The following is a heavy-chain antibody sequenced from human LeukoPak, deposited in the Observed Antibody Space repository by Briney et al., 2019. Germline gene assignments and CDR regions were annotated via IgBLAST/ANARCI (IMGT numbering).Heavy chain of an antibody. Sequence: GGSLRLSCAASGFTFSSYAMNWVRQAPGKGLEWVSSISSSSSYIYYADSVKGRFTISRDNAKNSLYLQMNSLRAEDTAVYYCASDVEYYYDSSGYVDYWGQGTLVAVSS. J-gene: IGHJ4*02. D-gene: IGHD3-22*01. CDR1: GFTFSSYA. V-gene: IGHV3-21*01. CDR2: ISSSSSYI. CDR3: ASDVEYYYDSSGYVDY.